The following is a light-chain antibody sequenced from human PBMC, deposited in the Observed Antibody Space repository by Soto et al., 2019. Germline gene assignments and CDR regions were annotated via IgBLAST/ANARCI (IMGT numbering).Light chain of an antibody. CDR2: GAS. Sequence: IVMTQSPATLSVSPGERATLSCRASQSVDDNLAWYQQKPGQAPRLLIYGASTRATGIPARFSGSGSGTEFTLTISGLQSEDFAVYYCQQYLRSPRTFGQGTKVDIK. CDR3: QQYLRSPRT. CDR1: QSVDDN. J-gene: IGKJ1*01. V-gene: IGKV3-15*01.